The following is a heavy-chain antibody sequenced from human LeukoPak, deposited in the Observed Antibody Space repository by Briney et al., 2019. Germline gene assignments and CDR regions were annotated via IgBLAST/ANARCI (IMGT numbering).Heavy chain of an antibody. CDR2: ISGDGRAI. D-gene: IGHD6-19*01. CDR1: GFTFSSYW. CDR3: ATSLSGWFGPSAYY. Sequence: GGSLRLSCAASGFTFSSYWMSWVRQAPGKRLEWVSFISGDGRAIHYADSVKGRFTISADNARNSVFLQMNSLRAEDTAVYYCATSLSGWFGPSAYYCGQGTLVTVSS. J-gene: IGHJ4*02. V-gene: IGHV3-48*04.